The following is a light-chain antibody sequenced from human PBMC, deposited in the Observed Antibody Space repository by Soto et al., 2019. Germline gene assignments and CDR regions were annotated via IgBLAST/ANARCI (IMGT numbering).Light chain of an antibody. CDR1: QSVSSSY. J-gene: IGKJ1*01. CDR2: GAS. V-gene: IGKV3-20*01. CDR3: QQYGSSFWT. Sequence: EIVLTQSPGTLSLSPGERATLSCRASQSVSSSYLAWYQQKPGQAPRLLIYGASSRATGIPDRSSGSGSGTDFTLTISRLEPEDFAVYYCQQYGSSFWTFGQGTKV.